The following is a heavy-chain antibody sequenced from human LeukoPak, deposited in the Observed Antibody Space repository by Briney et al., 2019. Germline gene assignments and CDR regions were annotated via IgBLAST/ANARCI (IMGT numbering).Heavy chain of an antibody. CDR3: ARDGNWFDP. J-gene: IGHJ5*02. Sequence: PSETLSLTCTVSGGSISSYYWSWIRQPPGKGLEWIGYIYYSGSTNYNPSLKSRVTISVDPSKNQFSLKLSSVTAADTAVYYCARDGNWFDPWGQGTLVTVSS. CDR2: IYYSGST. CDR1: GGSISSYY. V-gene: IGHV4-59*01.